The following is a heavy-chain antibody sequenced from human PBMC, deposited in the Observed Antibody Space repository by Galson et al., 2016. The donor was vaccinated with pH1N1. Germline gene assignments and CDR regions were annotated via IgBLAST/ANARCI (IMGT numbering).Heavy chain of an antibody. V-gene: IGHV3-11*06. D-gene: IGHD6-19*01. CDR1: GFTFSDYY. J-gene: IGHJ4*02. Sequence: SLRLSCAASGFTFSDYYMSWVRQAPGKGLEWVSYISSSGSHTDYADSVKGRFTISRDSSKNTLWLQMNGLAVEDTAVYYCAREAHRIGWQVLDFWGQGTLVTVSS. CDR2: ISSSGSHT. CDR3: AREAHRIGWQVLDF.